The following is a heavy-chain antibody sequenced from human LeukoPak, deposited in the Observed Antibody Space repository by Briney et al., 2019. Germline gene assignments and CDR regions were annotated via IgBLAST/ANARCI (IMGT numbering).Heavy chain of an antibody. D-gene: IGHD3-10*01. CDR3: ARVFRGGWFDP. J-gene: IGHJ5*02. Sequence: ASVKFSCKASGYTFTSNDINWVRQATGQGLEWMGWMNPNSGNTGYAQKFQGRVTMTTDTSTSTAYMELRSLRSDDTAVYYCARVFRGGWFDPWGQGTLVTVSS. CDR2: MNPNSGNT. V-gene: IGHV1-8*01. CDR1: GYTFTSND.